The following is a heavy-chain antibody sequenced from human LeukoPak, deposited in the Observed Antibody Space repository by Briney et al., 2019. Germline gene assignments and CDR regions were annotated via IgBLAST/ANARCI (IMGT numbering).Heavy chain of an antibody. D-gene: IGHD1-1*01. CDR1: GFIFSNYG. CDR3: AKAETMTQRGYFDY. J-gene: IGHJ4*02. V-gene: IGHV3-30*18. CDR2: VSYDGSNK. Sequence: GGSLRLSCAASGFIFSNYGMHWVRQAPGKGLEWVAVVSYDGSNKYYADSVKGRFTISRDNSKNTLSLQVSSLRAEDTAVYYCAKAETMTQRGYFDYWGQGTLDTVYS.